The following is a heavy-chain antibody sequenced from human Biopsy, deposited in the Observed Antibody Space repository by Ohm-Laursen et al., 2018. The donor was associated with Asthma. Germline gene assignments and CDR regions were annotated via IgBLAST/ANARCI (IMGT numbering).Heavy chain of an antibody. Sequence: SLRLSCAASGFTFSTSWMTWVRQAPGKGLEWVAVISYDGNHKFYEDSVKGRFTISRDNSMNTLCLHMDSLRVEDTAVYYCARGLDYSGRSGFDYWGQGTLVTVSS. D-gene: IGHD3-10*01. V-gene: IGHV3-30*03. J-gene: IGHJ4*02. CDR1: GFTFSTSW. CDR2: ISYDGNHK. CDR3: ARGLDYSGRSGFDY.